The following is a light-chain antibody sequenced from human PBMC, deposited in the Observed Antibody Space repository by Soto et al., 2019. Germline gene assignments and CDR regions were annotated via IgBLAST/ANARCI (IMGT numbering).Light chain of an antibody. CDR3: QQYNDRPRT. J-gene: IGKJ1*01. CDR1: QSVTSN. Sequence: EIVMTQSPDTLSVSPGERATLSCRASQSVTSNLAWYQQKPGQAPRLLIYDASTRATGLPDRFGGSGSGTEFTLTISSLQSEDFAVYYCQQYNDRPRTFGQGTKVEIK. CDR2: DAS. V-gene: IGKV3-15*01.